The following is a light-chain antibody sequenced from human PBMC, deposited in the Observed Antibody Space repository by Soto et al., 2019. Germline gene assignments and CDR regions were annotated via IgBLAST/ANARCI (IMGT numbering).Light chain of an antibody. CDR2: AAS. J-gene: IGKJ1*01. CDR1: QVISNY. CDR3: QKYNSAPWT. Sequence: DIQMTQSPSSLSASVGDRVTITCRASQVISNYLAWYQQKPGKVPKLLIYAASTLQSGVPFRFSGSGSGTDFTFTISSLQPEDVATYYCQKYNSAPWTFGQGTKVEIK. V-gene: IGKV1-27*01.